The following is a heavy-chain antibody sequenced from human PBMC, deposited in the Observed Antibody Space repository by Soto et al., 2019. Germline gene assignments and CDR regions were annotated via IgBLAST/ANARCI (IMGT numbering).Heavy chain of an antibody. D-gene: IGHD2-15*01. Sequence: VQLVESGGGVVQPGRSLRLSCAASGFTFSSYAMHWVRQAPGKGLEWVAVISYDGSNKYYADSVKGRFTISRDNSKNTLYLQMNSLRAEDTAVYYCARWWLTFDYWGQGTLVTVSS. CDR3: ARWWLTFDY. V-gene: IGHV3-30-3*01. CDR2: ISYDGSNK. CDR1: GFTFSSYA. J-gene: IGHJ4*02.